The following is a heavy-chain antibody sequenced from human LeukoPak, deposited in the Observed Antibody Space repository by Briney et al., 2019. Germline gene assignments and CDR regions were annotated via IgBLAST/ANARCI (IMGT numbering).Heavy chain of an antibody. CDR1: GFTSSSYE. Sequence: PGGSLRLSCAASGFTSSSYEMNWVRQAPGKGLEWVSYISSSGSTIYYADSVKGRFTISRDNAKNSLYLQMNSLRAEDTAVYYCARCVGYCSGGSCYCWFDPWGQGTLVTVSS. CDR3: ARCVGYCSGGSCYCWFDP. V-gene: IGHV3-48*03. CDR2: ISSSGSTI. J-gene: IGHJ5*02. D-gene: IGHD2-15*01.